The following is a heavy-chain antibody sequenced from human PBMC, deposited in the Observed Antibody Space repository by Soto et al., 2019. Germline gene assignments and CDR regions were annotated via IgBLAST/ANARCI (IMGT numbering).Heavy chain of an antibody. CDR2: IIPIFGPA. Sequence: QVQLVQSGAEVKKPGSSVKVSCKASGGTFRSYAISWVRQAPGQGLEWLGGIIPIFGPANYAQKFQGRVTITADESTSTAYMELSSLRSEDTDVYYCARVLGHYGQQFDPWGQGTMVAVSS. CDR3: ARVLGHYGQQFDP. V-gene: IGHV1-69*12. D-gene: IGHD3-10*01. CDR1: GGTFRSYA. J-gene: IGHJ5*02.